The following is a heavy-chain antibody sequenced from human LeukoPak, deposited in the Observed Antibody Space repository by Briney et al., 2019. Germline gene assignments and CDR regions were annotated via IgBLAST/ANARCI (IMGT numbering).Heavy chain of an antibody. Sequence: QAGGSLRLSCAASGFTFSHYALHWVRQAPGKGLEWVALIGHDGADKYYADSVKGRFLISRDNSKNMLFLQMNSLIIEDTAVYYCARNSDYYDYSPQGVWGQGTLVTVS. CDR1: GFTFSHYA. CDR2: IGHDGADK. D-gene: IGHD3-22*01. J-gene: IGHJ4*02. CDR3: ARNSDYYDYSPQGV. V-gene: IGHV3-30*04.